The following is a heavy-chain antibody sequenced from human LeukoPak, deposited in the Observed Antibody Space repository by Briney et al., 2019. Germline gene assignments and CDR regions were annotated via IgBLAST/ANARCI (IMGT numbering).Heavy chain of an antibody. CDR1: GFPFDDYG. Sequence: GGSLRLSCAASGFPFDDYGMLWVRQAPGKGLEWVSFISWHGETTYYSDSVKGRFTISRDNSKNTLYLQMNSLRAEDTAVYYCARKTDSGGQGDYWGPGTLVTVSS. CDR2: ISWHGETT. V-gene: IGHV3-43D*03. D-gene: IGHD3-22*01. J-gene: IGHJ4*02. CDR3: ARKTDSGGQGDY.